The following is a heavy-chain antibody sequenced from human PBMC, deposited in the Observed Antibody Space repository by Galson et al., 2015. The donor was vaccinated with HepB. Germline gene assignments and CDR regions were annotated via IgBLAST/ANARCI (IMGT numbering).Heavy chain of an antibody. CDR1: GFTFSSYA. D-gene: IGHD4-17*01. CDR3: AKDQDYGDYCDAFDI. Sequence: SLRLSCAASGFTFSSYAMSWVRQAPGKGLGWVSAISGSGGSTYYADSVKGRFTISRDNSKNTLYLQMNSLRAEDTAVYYCAKDQDYGDYCDAFDIWGQGTMVTVSS. J-gene: IGHJ3*02. CDR2: ISGSGGST. V-gene: IGHV3-23*01.